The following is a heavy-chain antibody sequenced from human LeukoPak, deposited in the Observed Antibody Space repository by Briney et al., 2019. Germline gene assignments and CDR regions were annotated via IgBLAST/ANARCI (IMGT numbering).Heavy chain of an antibody. V-gene: IGHV1-2*06. J-gene: IGHJ6*03. D-gene: IGHD3-22*01. Sequence: ASVKVSCKASGYTFTGYYMHWVRQAPGQGLEWMGRINPNRGGTNYAQKFQGRVTMTRDTSISTAYMELSRLRSDDTAVYYCARDRVYYDSSGHRGYYYYYMDVWGKGTTVTVSS. CDR1: GYTFTGYY. CDR2: INPNRGGT. CDR3: ARDRVYYDSSGHRGYYYYYMDV.